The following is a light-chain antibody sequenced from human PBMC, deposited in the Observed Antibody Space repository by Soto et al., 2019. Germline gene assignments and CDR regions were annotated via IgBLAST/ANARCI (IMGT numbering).Light chain of an antibody. J-gene: IGLJ1*01. Sequence: QSALTQPASVSGSPGQSITISCTGTSSDVGSYNLVSWYQQHPGKAPKLMIYEGSKRPSGVSNRVSGSKSGNTASLTISGLQAEDEADYYCCSYAGSSTPNVFGTGTKVTV. CDR1: SSDVGSYNL. V-gene: IGLV2-23*01. CDR3: CSYAGSSTPNV. CDR2: EGS.